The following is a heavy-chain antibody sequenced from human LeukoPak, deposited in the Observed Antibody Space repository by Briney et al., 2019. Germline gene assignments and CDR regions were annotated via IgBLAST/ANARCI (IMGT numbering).Heavy chain of an antibody. CDR3: ARDRKGSGYYYLDY. V-gene: IGHV4-61*01. CDR2: IYYSGST. CDR1: GGSVSSGSYY. D-gene: IGHD3-22*01. J-gene: IGHJ4*02. Sequence: PSETLSLTCTVSGGSVSSGSYYWSWIRQPPGKGLEWIGYIYYSGSTNYNPSLKSRVTISVDTSKNQFSLKLSSVTAADTAVYYCARDRKGSGYYYLDYWGQGTLVTVSS.